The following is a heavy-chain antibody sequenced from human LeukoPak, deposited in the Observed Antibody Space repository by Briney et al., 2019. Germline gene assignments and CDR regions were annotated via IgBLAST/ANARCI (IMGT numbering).Heavy chain of an antibody. Sequence: GGSLRLSCAASGFTFSSYSMNWVRQAPGKGLEWVSSISSSSSYIYYADSVKGRFTISRDNAKNSLYLQMNSLRAEDTAVYYCAGSDSEWLRLYYYMDVWGKGTTVTVSS. J-gene: IGHJ6*03. V-gene: IGHV3-21*01. CDR2: ISSSSSYI. CDR3: AGSDSEWLRLYYYMDV. D-gene: IGHD5-12*01. CDR1: GFTFSSYS.